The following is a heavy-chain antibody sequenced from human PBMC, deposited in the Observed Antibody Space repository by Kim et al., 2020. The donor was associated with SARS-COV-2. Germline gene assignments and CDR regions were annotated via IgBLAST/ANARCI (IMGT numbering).Heavy chain of an antibody. CDR1: GFTFSSYG. Sequence: GGSLRLSCAASGFTFSSYGMHWVRQAPGKGLEWVAVISYDGSNKYYADSVKGRFTISRDNSKNTLYLQMNSLRAEDTAVYYCAKDWGPLAVAGKNSLYHPLDYWGQGTLVTVSS. V-gene: IGHV3-30*18. CDR3: AKDWGPLAVAGKNSLYHPLDY. D-gene: IGHD6-19*01. J-gene: IGHJ4*02. CDR2: ISYDGSNK.